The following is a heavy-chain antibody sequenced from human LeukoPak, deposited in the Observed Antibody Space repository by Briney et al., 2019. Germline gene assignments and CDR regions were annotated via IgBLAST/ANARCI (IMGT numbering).Heavy chain of an antibody. CDR1: GGSITDYF. Sequence: SETLSLTCTVSGGSITDYFWSWIRQPPGKGLEWIGYIYYSEGTTCNPSLKGRVTISVDTSKNQFSLNLTSVTAADTAVYYCARAPRWQLGLFDYWGQGILVTVSS. V-gene: IGHV4-59*01. CDR3: ARAPRWQLGLFDY. J-gene: IGHJ4*02. CDR2: IYYSEGT. D-gene: IGHD5-24*01.